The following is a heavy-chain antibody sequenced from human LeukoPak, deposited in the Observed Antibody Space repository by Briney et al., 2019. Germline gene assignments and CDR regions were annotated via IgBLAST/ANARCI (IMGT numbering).Heavy chain of an antibody. Sequence: GGSLRLSCAASGFTFSAYTMHWVRQAPGKGLEYVSVISDNGGRTFYANSVKGRFTISRDNSKNTLYLQMGSLTPEDMAVYYCARGARAAFDIWGQGTMVTDPS. V-gene: IGHV3-64*01. CDR3: ARGARAAFDI. J-gene: IGHJ3*02. CDR2: ISDNGGRT. CDR1: GFTFSAYT.